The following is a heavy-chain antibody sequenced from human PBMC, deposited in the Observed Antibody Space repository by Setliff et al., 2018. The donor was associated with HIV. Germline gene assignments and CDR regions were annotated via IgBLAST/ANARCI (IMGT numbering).Heavy chain of an antibody. Sequence: SETLSLTCAVYGGSFSGYYWSWIRQPPGKGLEWIGYIYYSGSTYYNPSLKSRVTISADTSKNQFSLKLSSVTAADTAVYYCARDSRWLQFPYFDSWGQGTPVTVSS. V-gene: IGHV4-34*01. CDR3: ARDSRWLQFPYFDS. CDR1: GGSFSGYY. J-gene: IGHJ4*01. CDR2: IYYSGST. D-gene: IGHD5-12*01.